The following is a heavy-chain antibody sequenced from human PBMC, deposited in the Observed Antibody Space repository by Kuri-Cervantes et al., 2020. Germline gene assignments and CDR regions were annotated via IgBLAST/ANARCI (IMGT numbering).Heavy chain of an antibody. CDR1: GYTFTSYA. V-gene: IGHV1-69*13. D-gene: IGHD3-16*01. CDR3: ATRGGPGGGGLAYYFDY. CDR2: IIPIFGTA. J-gene: IGHJ4*02. Sequence: SVKVSCKASGYTFTSYAISWVRQAPGQGLEWMGGIIPIFGTANYAQKFQGRVTITADESTSTAYMELSSLRSEDTAVYYCATRGGPGGGGLAYYFDYWGQGTLVTVSS.